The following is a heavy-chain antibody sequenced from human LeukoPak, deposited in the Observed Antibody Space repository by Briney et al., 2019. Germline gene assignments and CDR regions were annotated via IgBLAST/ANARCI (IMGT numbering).Heavy chain of an antibody. CDR2: IYYSGST. D-gene: IGHD6-6*01. Sequence: SETLSLTCTVSGGSISSSSYYWGWIRQPPGKGLEWIGSIYYSGSTYYNPSLKSRVTISVDTSKNQFSLKLSSVTAADTAVYYCASTPPSIEWYSSSFPTDYWGQGTLVTVSS. CDR1: GGSISSSSYY. J-gene: IGHJ4*02. V-gene: IGHV4-39*07. CDR3: ASTPPSIEWYSSSFPTDY.